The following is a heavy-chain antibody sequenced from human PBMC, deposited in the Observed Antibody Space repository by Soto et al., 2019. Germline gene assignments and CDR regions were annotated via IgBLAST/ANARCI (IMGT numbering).Heavy chain of an antibody. CDR3: ARAWTYCSSTSCYTADAFDI. CDR2: INPNSGGT. CDR1: GYTFTGYY. D-gene: IGHD2-2*02. J-gene: IGHJ3*02. Sequence: ASLKVSCKASGYTFTGYYMHWVRQAPGQGLEWMGWINPNSGGTNYAQKFQGWVTMTRDTSISTAYMELSRLRSDDTAVYYCARAWTYCSSTSCYTADAFDIWG. V-gene: IGHV1-2*04.